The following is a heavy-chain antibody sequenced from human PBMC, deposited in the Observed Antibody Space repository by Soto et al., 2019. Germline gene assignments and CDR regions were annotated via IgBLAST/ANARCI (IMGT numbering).Heavy chain of an antibody. CDR3: ARREYSGSYYFDY. CDR1: GGSFSGYY. D-gene: IGHD1-26*01. V-gene: IGHV4-34*01. Sequence: QVQLQQWGAGLLKPSETLSLTCAVYGGSFSGYYWSWIRQPPGKGLEWIGEINHSGSTNYNPSLKSRVTISVDTSKNQFSLKLSSVTAADTAVYYCARREYSGSYYFDYWGQGTLVTVSS. J-gene: IGHJ4*02. CDR2: INHSGST.